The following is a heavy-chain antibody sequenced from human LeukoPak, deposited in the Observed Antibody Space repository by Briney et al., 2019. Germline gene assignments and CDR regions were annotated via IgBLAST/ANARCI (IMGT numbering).Heavy chain of an antibody. D-gene: IGHD3-9*01. CDR2: INPNSGGT. CDR1: GYTFTGYY. CDR3: ARDKGRYFDWLSHYFDY. Sequence: ASVKVSCKASGYTFTGYYMHWVRQAPGQGLEWMGWINPNSGGTNYAQKFQGRVTMTRDTSISTAYMELSRLRSDDTAVCYCARDKGRYFDWLSHYFDYWGQGTLVTVSS. J-gene: IGHJ4*02. V-gene: IGHV1-2*02.